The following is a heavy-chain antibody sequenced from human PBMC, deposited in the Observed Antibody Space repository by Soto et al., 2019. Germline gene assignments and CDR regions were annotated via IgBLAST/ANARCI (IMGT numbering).Heavy chain of an antibody. CDR2: INPYNGNR. V-gene: IGHV1-18*01. J-gene: IGHJ4*02. CDR1: GYSFSYYG. CDR3: ARDRLRGYDNSGFYS. Sequence: QVQLVQSEAELRKPGASVKVSCKASGYSFSYYGISWVRQAPGQGLEWMGWINPYNGNRNYAQKLEDRVTMTTATSTNTIYMELRSLKSDDTAIYYCARDRLRGYDNSGFYSWGQGTLVTVSS. D-gene: IGHD3-22*01.